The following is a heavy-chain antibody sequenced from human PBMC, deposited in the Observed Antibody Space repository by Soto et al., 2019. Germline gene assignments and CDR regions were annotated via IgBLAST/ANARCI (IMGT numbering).Heavy chain of an antibody. D-gene: IGHD6-13*01. V-gene: IGHV4-30-4*01. CDR3: ASRHSSPYFDY. CDR2: IYYSGST. J-gene: IGHJ4*02. Sequence: SETLSLTCTVSGGSISSGDYYWSWIRQPPGKGLEWIGSIYYSGSTYYNPSLKSRVTISVDTSKNQFSLKLNSVTAADRAVYYCASRHSSPYFDYWGQGTLVTVSS. CDR1: GGSISSGDYY.